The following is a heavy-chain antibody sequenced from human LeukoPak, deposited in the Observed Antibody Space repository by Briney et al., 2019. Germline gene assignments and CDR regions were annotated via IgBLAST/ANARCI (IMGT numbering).Heavy chain of an antibody. CDR2: INAGNGNT. D-gene: IGHD3-3*01. V-gene: IGHV1-3*01. CDR1: GYTFTSYA. CDR3: ARESQVESYDFWSGYYNWFDP. Sequence: ASVKVSCKASGYTFTSYAMHWVRQAPGQRLEWMGWINAGNGNTKYSQKFQGRVTITRDTSASTAYMELSSLRSEDTAVYYCARESQVESYDFWSGYYNWFDPWGQGTLVTVSS. J-gene: IGHJ5*02.